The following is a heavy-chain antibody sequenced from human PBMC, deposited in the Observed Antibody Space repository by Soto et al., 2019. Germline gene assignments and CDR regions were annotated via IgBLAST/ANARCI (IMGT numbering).Heavy chain of an antibody. V-gene: IGHV3-48*01. CDR2: ISSSSSAI. CDR1: GFSFSRYS. Sequence: EVQLVESGGGLVQPGGSLRLSCVASGFSFSRYSMNWVRHAPGQGLQWVSYISSSSSAIYYADSLKGPVTLSRDTANNSLDLQLTSLTAEQAAGFSWRRSASYWSCALWGRGTL. CDR3: RRSASYWSCAL. D-gene: IGHD3-3*01. J-gene: IGHJ2*01.